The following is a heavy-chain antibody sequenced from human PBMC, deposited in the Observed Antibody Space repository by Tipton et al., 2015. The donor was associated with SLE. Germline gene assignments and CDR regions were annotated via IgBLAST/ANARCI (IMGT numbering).Heavy chain of an antibody. CDR1: GANY. V-gene: IGHV4-31*02. CDR2: IYYTGDT. D-gene: IGHD5-12*01. CDR3: ARSGGYSTPFDF. Sequence: GANYWNWLRQRPGKGLEWIGYIYYTGDTRHNPSLQSRLAVPVDTSKNQFSLRLSSVTAADTAVYFCARSGGYSTPFDFWGQGSLVTVSS. J-gene: IGHJ4*02.